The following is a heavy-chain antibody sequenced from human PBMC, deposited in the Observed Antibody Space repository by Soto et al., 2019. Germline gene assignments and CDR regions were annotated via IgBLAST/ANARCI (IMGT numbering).Heavy chain of an antibody. Sequence: QVQLQKSGPGLVKPSQTLSLTSTVSGGSINSGGYCWSWIRQHPGKGLDWIGCISYGGSTSYNPSLKSRVTISVDTSKNQFSLKLTSVTAADTAVYYCSRGILGWGQGALITVSS. CDR1: GGSINSGGYC. J-gene: IGHJ4*02. CDR3: SRGILG. D-gene: IGHD5-18*01. CDR2: ISYGGST. V-gene: IGHV4-31*03.